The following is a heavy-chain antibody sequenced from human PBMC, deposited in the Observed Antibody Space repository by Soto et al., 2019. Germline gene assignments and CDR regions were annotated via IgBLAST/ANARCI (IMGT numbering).Heavy chain of an antibody. D-gene: IGHD2-15*01. CDR3: AREENCSDGICYSEYFQR. J-gene: IGHJ1*01. CDR2: VNPSGGST. CDR1: GYIFTAYS. Sequence: ASVKVSCKASGYIFTAYSMHWVRQAPGQGLEWMGVVNPSGGSTNYAQKFQGRITMTRDTSTSTVYMDLSSLTSEDTAVYYCAREENCSDGICYSEYFQRWGRGTLVTVSS. V-gene: IGHV1-46*01.